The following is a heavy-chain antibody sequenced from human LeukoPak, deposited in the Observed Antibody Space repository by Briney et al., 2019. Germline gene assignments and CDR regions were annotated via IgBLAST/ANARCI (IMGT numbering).Heavy chain of an antibody. CDR3: PKQSYASGWNPFDY. CDR1: GFTFSSYA. CDR2: VSGGGVTT. Sequence: PGGSLRLSCAASGFTFSSYATSWVRQAPGKGLEWVSTVSGGGVTTYYADSAKGRFTIPRDNSKNTLYLQMNSLTAEDTAVYYCPKQSYASGWNPFDYWGQGILVTVSS. J-gene: IGHJ4*02. V-gene: IGHV3-23*01. D-gene: IGHD6-19*01.